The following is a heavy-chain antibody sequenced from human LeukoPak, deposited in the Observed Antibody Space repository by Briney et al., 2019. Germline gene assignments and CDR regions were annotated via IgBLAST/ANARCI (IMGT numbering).Heavy chain of an antibody. CDR1: GESFSGYY. CDR2: IIYSGST. J-gene: IGHJ4*02. CDR3: ARSPTKRVPEDY. Sequence: SETLSLTCAVYGESFSGYYWTWIRQPPGKGLEWIGEIIYSGSTNYKASLKSRVTISMDKSKNQISLRLTSVTAADTAVYYCARSPTKRVPEDYWGQGTLVTVSS. V-gene: IGHV4-34*12. D-gene: IGHD2-2*01.